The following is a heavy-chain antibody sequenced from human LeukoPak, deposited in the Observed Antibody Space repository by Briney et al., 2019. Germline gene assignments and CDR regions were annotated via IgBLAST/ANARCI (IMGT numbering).Heavy chain of an antibody. D-gene: IGHD1-14*01. CDR1: GLTFSSYS. Sequence: GGSLRLSCGASGLTFSSYSMNWVRQAPGKGQEWVSYISSDSGTIYQADSVKGRFTISRDNAKNSLYLQMNSLRAEDTAVYHCARAAQPGFDPWGQGTLVIVSS. V-gene: IGHV3-48*01. CDR3: ARAAQPGFDP. J-gene: IGHJ5*02. CDR2: ISSDSGTI.